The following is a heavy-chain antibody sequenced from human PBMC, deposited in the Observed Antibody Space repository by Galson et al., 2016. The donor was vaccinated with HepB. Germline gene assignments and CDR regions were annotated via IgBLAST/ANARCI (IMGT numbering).Heavy chain of an antibody. CDR2: INPSGGNFT. J-gene: IGHJ4*02. D-gene: IGHD5-12*01. CDR3: ARGADSGYDLGDY. V-gene: IGHV1-46*01. Sequence: SVKVSCKASGYTLSFYYMHWVRQAPGQGLEWMGIINPSGGNFTSYATKFQGRVTMTRDTSTSTVYMELSSLRAEDTAVYYWARGADSGYDLGDYWGQGTLGTVSS. CDR1: GYTLSFYY.